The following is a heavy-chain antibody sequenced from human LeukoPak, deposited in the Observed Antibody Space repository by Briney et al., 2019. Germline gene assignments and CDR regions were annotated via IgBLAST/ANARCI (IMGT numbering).Heavy chain of an antibody. CDR2: IYTSGST. CDR1: GGSISSYY. CDR3: ARGAAIITAYYYYGMDV. Sequence: SETLSLTCTVSGGSISSYYWSWIRQPAGKGLEWIGRIYTSGSTNYNPSLKSRVTMSVDTSKNQFSLKLSSVTAADTAVYYCARGAAIITAYYYYGMDVWGQGTTVTVSS. D-gene: IGHD5-18*01. J-gene: IGHJ6*02. V-gene: IGHV4-4*07.